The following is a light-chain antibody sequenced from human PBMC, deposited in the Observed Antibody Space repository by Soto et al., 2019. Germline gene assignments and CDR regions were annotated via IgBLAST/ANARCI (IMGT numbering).Light chain of an antibody. Sequence: DSQMTQSPSTLSASVGGRVTITCRASQNIERGLAWYQQKPGKAPKLLLYHVSSLESGVPSRFSGSGSGTEFILTINGLQPDDFATYFCQQFKSGTWTFGQGTKVDIK. CDR2: HVS. J-gene: IGKJ1*01. CDR3: QQFKSGTWT. V-gene: IGKV1-5*01. CDR1: QNIERG.